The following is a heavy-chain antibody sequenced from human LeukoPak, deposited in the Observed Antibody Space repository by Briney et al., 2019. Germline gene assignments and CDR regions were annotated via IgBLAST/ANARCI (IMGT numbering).Heavy chain of an antibody. CDR1: GGTFSSYA. D-gene: IGHD3-10*01. V-gene: IGHV1-69*13. CDR2: IIPIFGTA. Sequence: SVKVSCKASGGTFSSYAISWVRQAPGQGLEWMGGIIPIFGTANYAQKFQGRVTITADESTSTAYMELSSLRSEDTAVYYCARASAGRLSKKYYFNYWGQGTLVTVSS. J-gene: IGHJ4*02. CDR3: ARASAGRLSKKYYFNY.